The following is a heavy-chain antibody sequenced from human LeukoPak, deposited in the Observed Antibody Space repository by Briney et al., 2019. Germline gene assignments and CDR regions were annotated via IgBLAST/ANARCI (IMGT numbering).Heavy chain of an antibody. CDR2: INHGVGT. CDR3: ARGTQFYYYYSYMDV. J-gene: IGHJ6*03. Sequence: PSETLSLTCAVYGGSFSGYYWTWTRQSPGKGLEWIGEINHGVGTNYNPSLKSRVTIAEDTSKNQFSLKLTSVTAADTAVYYCARGTQFYYYYSYMDVWGKGTTVTVSS. V-gene: IGHV4-34*01. CDR1: GGSFSGYY.